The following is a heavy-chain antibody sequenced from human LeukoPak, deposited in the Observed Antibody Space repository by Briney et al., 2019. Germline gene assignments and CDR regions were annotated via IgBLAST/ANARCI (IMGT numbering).Heavy chain of an antibody. D-gene: IGHD3-9*01. V-gene: IGHV4-4*07. Sequence: SETLSLTCTVSGGSISNYYWSWIRQPAGKGLEWIGRIYTSGSTNYNPSLKSRVTMSVDTTKNQYSLKQSAVTPADTAVYYCARERALRYFAPRGNFDYWGQGTLVTVSS. CDR2: IYTSGST. J-gene: IGHJ4*02. CDR1: GGSISNYY. CDR3: ARERALRYFAPRGNFDY.